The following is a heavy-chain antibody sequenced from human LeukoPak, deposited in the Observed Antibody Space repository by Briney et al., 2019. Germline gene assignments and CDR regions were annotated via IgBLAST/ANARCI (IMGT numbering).Heavy chain of an antibody. CDR1: GDSVSSISAA. J-gene: IGHJ6*02. D-gene: IGHD6-19*01. CDR2: TYYRSKWYH. V-gene: IGHV6-1*01. CDR3: ARGEAGLNYGMDV. Sequence: SQTLSLTCAISGDSVSSISAAWNWIRQSPSRGLEWLGRTYYRSKWYHEYAVAVKSRITIDPDTSKNQFSLQLTSVTPEDTAVHYCARGEAGLNYGMDVWGQGTTVTVSS.